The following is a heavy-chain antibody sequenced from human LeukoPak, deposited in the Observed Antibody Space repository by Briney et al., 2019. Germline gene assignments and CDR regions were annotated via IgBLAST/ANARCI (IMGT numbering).Heavy chain of an antibody. J-gene: IGHJ3*01. CDR1: GFTLSSFW. CDR2: TDKDGSVT. D-gene: IGHD2-15*01. V-gene: IGHV3-7*01. CDR3: ARDRGWFYFDL. Sequence: PGGSLRLSCAASGFTLSSFWMGWVRQAPGKGLEWVADTDKDGSVTKCADSVKGRFTVSRDDAKNSLFLQMNSLRAEDTAMYYCARDRGWFYFDLWGQGTMVIVSS.